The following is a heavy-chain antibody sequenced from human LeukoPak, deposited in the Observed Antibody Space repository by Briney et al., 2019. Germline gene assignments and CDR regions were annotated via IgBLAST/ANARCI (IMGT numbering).Heavy chain of an antibody. V-gene: IGHV1-2*02. CDR3: ARVGIAAAGQVRASSYYMDV. J-gene: IGHJ6*03. Sequence: ASVKVSCKASGYTFTGYYMHWVRQAPGRELEWMGWINPNSGGTNYAQKFQGRVTMTRDTSISTAYMELSRLRSDDTAVYYCARVGIAAAGQVRASSYYMDVWGKGATVTVSS. D-gene: IGHD6-13*01. CDR2: INPNSGGT. CDR1: GYTFTGYY.